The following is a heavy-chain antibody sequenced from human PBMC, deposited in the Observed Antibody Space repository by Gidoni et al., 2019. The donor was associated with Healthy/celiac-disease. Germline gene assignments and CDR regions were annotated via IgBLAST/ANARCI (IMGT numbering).Heavy chain of an antibody. CDR2: IKQDGSEK. J-gene: IGHJ5*02. V-gene: IGHV3-7*04. CDR1: GFTFSSYW. D-gene: IGHD6-13*01. CDR3: ARGLSSRYWFDP. Sequence: EVQLVASGGGLVQPGGSLRLSCAASGFTFSSYWMSWVRQAPGKGLEWVANIKQDGSEKYYVYSVKDRFTISRDNAKNSLYLQMNSLRAEDTAVYYCARGLSSRYWFDPWGQGTLVTVSS.